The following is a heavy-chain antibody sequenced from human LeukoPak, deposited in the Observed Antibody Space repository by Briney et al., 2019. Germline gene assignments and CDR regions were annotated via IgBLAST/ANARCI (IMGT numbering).Heavy chain of an antibody. CDR3: ARDRALHGDSGTFDV. D-gene: IGHD4-17*01. CDR2: ISDDGINK. J-gene: IGHJ3*01. V-gene: IGHV3-30-3*01. CDR1: EFTFSSYA. Sequence: PGGSLRLSCADSEFTFSSYAMHWVRQAPGKGLEWVAIISDDGINKYYADSVQGRFFISRDNSKNTLYLRMNSLGPEDTAVYYCARDRALHGDSGTFDVWGHGTMVTFSS.